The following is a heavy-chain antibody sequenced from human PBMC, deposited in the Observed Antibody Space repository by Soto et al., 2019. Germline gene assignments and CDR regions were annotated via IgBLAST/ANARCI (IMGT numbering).Heavy chain of an antibody. CDR3: ARGVDNGVDV. Sequence: ASVKVSCKASGYTFTSYAMHWVRQAPGQRLEWMGWINPDNGNTDYSQKFQGRVTITRNTSTSTAYMELSNLRSEDTAIYYCARGVDNGVDVWGQGSTVTVS. J-gene: IGHJ6*02. CDR2: INPDNGNT. V-gene: IGHV1-3*01. CDR1: GYTFTSYA. D-gene: IGHD2-8*01.